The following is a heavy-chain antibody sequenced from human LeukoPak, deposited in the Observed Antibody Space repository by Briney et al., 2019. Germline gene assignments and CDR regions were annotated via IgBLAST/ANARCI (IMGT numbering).Heavy chain of an antibody. Sequence: ASVKVSCKASGYTFTGYYMHWVRQAPGQGLEWMGWINPNSGGTNYAQKFQGRVTMTRDTSISTAYMELSRLRSDDTAVYYCARGWHRTTVTTNSPGGGEIDYWGQGTLVTVSS. J-gene: IGHJ4*02. V-gene: IGHV1-2*02. D-gene: IGHD4-17*01. CDR2: INPNSGGT. CDR3: ARGWHRTTVTTNSPGGGEIDY. CDR1: GYTFTGYY.